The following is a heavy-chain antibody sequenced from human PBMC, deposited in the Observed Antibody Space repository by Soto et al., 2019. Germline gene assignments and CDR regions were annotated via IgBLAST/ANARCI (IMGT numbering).Heavy chain of an antibody. CDR1: GFTFSSYE. CDR2: ISSSGSTI. D-gene: IGHD3-10*01. J-gene: IGHJ4*02. CDR3: GILWFGELLPQSQVPN. Sequence: GGSLRRSGAASGFTFSSYEMNWVRQAPGKGLEWVSYISSSGSTIYYADSVKGRFTISRDNAKNSLYLQMNSLRAEDTAVYYCGILWFGELLPQSQVPNWRQGSLVTVS. V-gene: IGHV3-48*03.